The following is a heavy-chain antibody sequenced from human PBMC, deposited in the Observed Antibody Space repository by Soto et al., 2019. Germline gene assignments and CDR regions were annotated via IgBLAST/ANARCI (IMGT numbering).Heavy chain of an antibody. D-gene: IGHD3-3*01. CDR3: ATLHYDFWSGYPDNTYYMEV. CDR2: ISAYNGNT. Sequence: ASVKVSCKASGYTFTSYGISWVRQAPGQGLEWLGWISAYNGNTNYAQKLQGRVTMTTDTSTSTAYMELRSLRSDDTAVYYCATLHYDFWSGYPDNTYYMEVWGKGTTVTVSS. V-gene: IGHV1-18*01. J-gene: IGHJ6*03. CDR1: GYTFTSYG.